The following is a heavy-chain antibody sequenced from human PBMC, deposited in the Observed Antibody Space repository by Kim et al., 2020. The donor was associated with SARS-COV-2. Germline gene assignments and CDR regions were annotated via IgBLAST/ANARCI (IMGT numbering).Heavy chain of an antibody. J-gene: IGHJ4*02. D-gene: IGHD3-10*01. Sequence: YYADPVKGRFTISRDNAKNTLYLQMNSLRVEDTAVYFCARDSDDSGSFFDYWGQGTLVTVSS. CDR3: ARDSDDSGSFFDY. V-gene: IGHV3-30*01.